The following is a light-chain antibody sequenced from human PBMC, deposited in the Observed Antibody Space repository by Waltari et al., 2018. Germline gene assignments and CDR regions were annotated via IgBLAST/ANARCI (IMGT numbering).Light chain of an antibody. Sequence: DIQMTQSPSSLSASVGDRVIITCRASQDITNYLAWYQQKPGEVPNLLIYAASTLQSGVPSRFSGSGSGTDFTLTISSLQPEDVATYYCQKYNSAPRTFGQGTKVEIK. V-gene: IGKV1-27*01. CDR3: QKYNSAPRT. CDR1: QDITNY. J-gene: IGKJ1*01. CDR2: AAS.